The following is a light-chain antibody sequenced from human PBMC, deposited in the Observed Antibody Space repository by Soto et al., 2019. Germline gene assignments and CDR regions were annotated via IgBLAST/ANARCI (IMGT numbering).Light chain of an antibody. CDR1: SSDVGT. CDR3: TSYTGDNTHV. CDR2: EVS. Sequence: QSVLTQPASVSGSPGQSITISCTGSSSDVGTSWYQHHPGKAPKLIIYEVSNRPSGISNRFSGSKSDSTASLTISGLQTEDEADYYCTSYTGDNTHVFGTGTKVTVL. J-gene: IGLJ1*01. V-gene: IGLV2-14*01.